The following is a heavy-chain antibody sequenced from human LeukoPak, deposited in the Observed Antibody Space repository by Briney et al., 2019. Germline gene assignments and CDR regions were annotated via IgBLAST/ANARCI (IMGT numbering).Heavy chain of an antibody. D-gene: IGHD6-13*01. J-gene: IGHJ4*02. CDR2: IKQDGSEK. Sequence: PGGSLRLSCAASGFTFSSYWMSWVRLAPGKRLEWVANIKQDGSEKYYVDSVKGRFTISRDNAKNSLYLQMNSLRAEDTAVYYCARGIAAAGTFFDYWGQGTLVTVSS. CDR3: ARGIAAAGTFFDY. V-gene: IGHV3-7*04. CDR1: GFTFSSYW.